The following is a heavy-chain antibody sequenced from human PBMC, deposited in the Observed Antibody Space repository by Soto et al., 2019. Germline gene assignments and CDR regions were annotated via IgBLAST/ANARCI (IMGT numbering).Heavy chain of an antibody. CDR2: ISAYNGNT. Sequence: QVQLVQSGAEVKKPGASVKVSCKATGYTFTSYGISWVRQAPGQGFEWMGWISAYNGNTNYAQKLQGRVTMTTDTSTSTAYMELRSLRSDDTAVYYCARDYDILTGYYKGPYFDYWGQGTLVTVSS. CDR3: ARDYDILTGYYKGPYFDY. J-gene: IGHJ4*02. CDR1: GYTFTSYG. D-gene: IGHD3-9*01. V-gene: IGHV1-18*01.